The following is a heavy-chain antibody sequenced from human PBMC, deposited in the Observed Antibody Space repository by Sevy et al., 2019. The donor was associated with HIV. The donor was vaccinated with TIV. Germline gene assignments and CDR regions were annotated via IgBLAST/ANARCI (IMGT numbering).Heavy chain of an antibody. CDR3: TRDVSAALDY. D-gene: IGHD6-13*01. V-gene: IGHV3-72*01. Sequence: GGSLRLSCAASGFILSDHYMDWVRQAPGKGLEWVGRTRNRANGYTTEYAASVKGRFTISRDDSKNTLYLQMNSLKSEVTAVYYCTRDVSAALDYWGQGTLVTVSS. CDR1: GFILSDHY. CDR2: TRNRANGYTT. J-gene: IGHJ4*02.